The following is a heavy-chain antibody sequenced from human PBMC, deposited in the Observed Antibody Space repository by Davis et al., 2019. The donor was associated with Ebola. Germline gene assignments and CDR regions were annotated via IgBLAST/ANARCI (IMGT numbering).Heavy chain of an antibody. D-gene: IGHD3-10*01. CDR1: GFTFSSYG. V-gene: IGHV3-30*18. Sequence: GGSLRLSCAASGFTFSSYGMHWVRQAPGKGLEWVAVISYDGSNKYYADSVKGRFTISRDNSKNTLYLQMNSLRAEDTAVYYCANSDYYGSGSYYKGRVWFDPWGQGTLVTVSS. J-gene: IGHJ5*02. CDR3: ANSDYYGSGSYYKGRVWFDP. CDR2: ISYDGSNK.